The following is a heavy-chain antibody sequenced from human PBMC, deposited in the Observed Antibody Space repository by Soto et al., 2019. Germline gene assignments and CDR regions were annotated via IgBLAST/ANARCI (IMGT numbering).Heavy chain of an antibody. CDR3: ARGPVVTPFVDY. CDR1: CGSVTSGNYY. V-gene: IGHV4-61*01. CDR2: IYYSGST. J-gene: IGHJ4*02. Sequence: SETLSLTCTVSCGSVTSGNYYWSWIRQPPGKGLERIGHIYYSGSTNYNHSLKSRVTISVDASKNQFSLKLSSVTAADTAIYYCARGPVVTPFVDYWGKGTLVTVSS. D-gene: IGHD2-21*02.